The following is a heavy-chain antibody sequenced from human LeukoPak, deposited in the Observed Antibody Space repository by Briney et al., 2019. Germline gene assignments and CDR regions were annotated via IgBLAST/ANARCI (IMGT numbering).Heavy chain of an antibody. CDR2: IWNDGNNK. D-gene: IGHD2-2*01. V-gene: IGHV3-33*01. CDR3: ARHIWKGSCRSTSCSSLDY. J-gene: IGHJ4*02. CDR1: GFTFSNYG. Sequence: GGSLRLSCAASGFTFSNYGMEWVRQAPGKGLEWVALIWNDGNNKHYADSVEGRFSISRDNSKNTLYLQMNSLRAEDTAVYYCARHIWKGSCRSTSCSSLDYWGQGTLVTVSS.